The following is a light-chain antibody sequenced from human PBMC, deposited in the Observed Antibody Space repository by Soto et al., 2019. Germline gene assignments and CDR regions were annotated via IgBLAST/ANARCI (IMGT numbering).Light chain of an antibody. Sequence: EIVMTQSPATLSVSPGERATLSCRASESISSNLAWYQQKPRQAPRLLIYGASTRATGVPARFSGSGSGTEFTLTISSLQSEDLAVYSCQQYNNWPAYGQGTKVEIK. CDR1: ESISSN. CDR2: GAS. J-gene: IGKJ1*01. V-gene: IGKV3-15*01. CDR3: QQYNNWPA.